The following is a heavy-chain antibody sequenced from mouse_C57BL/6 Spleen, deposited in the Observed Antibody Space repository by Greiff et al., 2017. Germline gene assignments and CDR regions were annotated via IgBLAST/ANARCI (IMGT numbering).Heavy chain of an antibody. CDR2: ISSGGSDT. Sequence: EVMLVESGGDLVKPGGSLKLSCAASGFTFSSYGMSWVRRPPDKRLEWVATISSGGSDTYYPDCVKGRFTISRDNAKNTLYLQMSSLKSEDTAMYCCARHDVPHAMDYWGQGTSVTVSS. V-gene: IGHV5-6*01. CDR1: GFTFSSYG. J-gene: IGHJ4*01. CDR3: ARHDVPHAMDY. D-gene: IGHD5-1*01.